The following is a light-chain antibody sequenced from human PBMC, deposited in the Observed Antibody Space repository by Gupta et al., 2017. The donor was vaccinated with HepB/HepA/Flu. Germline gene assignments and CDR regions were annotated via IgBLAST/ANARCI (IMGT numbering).Light chain of an antibody. Sequence: QSVLTQPPSVSGSPGQRVTISCTGSSSNIRAGYDVHWYQQIPGTATKLLIYGNSNRPSGVPDRFSGSKSGTSASLAITGLQAEDEADYYCQSYDSSLSGSRVFGGGTKLTVL. J-gene: IGLJ2*01. CDR3: QSYDSSLSGSRV. V-gene: IGLV1-40*01. CDR2: GNS. CDR1: SSNIRAGYD.